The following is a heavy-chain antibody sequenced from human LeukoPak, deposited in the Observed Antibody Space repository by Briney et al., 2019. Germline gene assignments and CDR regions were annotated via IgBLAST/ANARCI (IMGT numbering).Heavy chain of an antibody. D-gene: IGHD2-15*01. V-gene: IGHV4-34*01. J-gene: IGHJ4*02. CDR1: GGSFSGYY. CDR3: ARGVVVAGPNYFDY. Sequence: PSETLSLTCAVYGGSFSGYYWSWIRQPPGKGLEWIGEINHSGSTNYNPSLKSRVTISVDTSKNQFSLKLSSVTAADTAVYYCARGVVVAGPNYFDYWGQGTLVTVFS. CDR2: INHSGST.